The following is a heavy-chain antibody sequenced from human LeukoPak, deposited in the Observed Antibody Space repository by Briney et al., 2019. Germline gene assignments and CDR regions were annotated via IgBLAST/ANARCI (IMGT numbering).Heavy chain of an antibody. Sequence: GGSLGLSCAASGFTFSTYPMHWVRQAPGRGLEWVAVIADDGKDKHYLESVKGRFTISRDNSKNTLYLQMNSLRVEDTAVYYCARDRHIAAAGYYFDYWGQGTLVTVSS. CDR3: ARDRHIAAAGYYFDY. J-gene: IGHJ4*02. CDR2: IADDGKDK. CDR1: GFTFSTYP. D-gene: IGHD6-25*01. V-gene: IGHV3-30*04.